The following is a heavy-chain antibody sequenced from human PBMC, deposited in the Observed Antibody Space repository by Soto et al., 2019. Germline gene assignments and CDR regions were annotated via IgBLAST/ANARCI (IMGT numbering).Heavy chain of an antibody. CDR3: AREITGRFPN. D-gene: IGHD1-20*01. CDR2: MNPNTGNT. Sequence: QVQLVQSGAEVKKPGASVKVSCKASGYTFTSYDINWVRQATGQGLEWMGWMNPNTGNTVYAQKCQGSVTMTRNTSISTADMELSSLRSEDTAVYYGAREITGRFPNWGQGTLVTVSS. J-gene: IGHJ4*02. CDR1: GYTFTSYD. V-gene: IGHV1-8*01.